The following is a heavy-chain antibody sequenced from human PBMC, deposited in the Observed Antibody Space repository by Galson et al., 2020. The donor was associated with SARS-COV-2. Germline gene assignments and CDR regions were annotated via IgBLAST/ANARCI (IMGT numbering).Heavy chain of an antibody. V-gene: IGHV4-30-2*01. CDR1: GGSISSADYS. Sequence: SETLSLTCDVSGGSISSADYSWNWIRQPPGKGLEWIGYIYRNGRSHSNPSLSGRLTMSVDRTMNRVSLSLNSATAADTAVYYCARDNGDYNGCGYWGQGILCIVSS. CDR2: IYRNGRS. CDR3: ARDNGDYNGCGY. D-gene: IGHD4-17*01. J-gene: IGHJ4*02.